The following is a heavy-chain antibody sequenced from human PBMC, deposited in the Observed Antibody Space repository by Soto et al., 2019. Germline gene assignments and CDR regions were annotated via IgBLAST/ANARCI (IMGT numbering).Heavy chain of an antibody. CDR1: GFTFSRYA. Sequence: QEQLVESGGGVVQPGGSLRLSCAASGFTFSRYAMHWVRQAPGKGLEWVAFISYDGSDKYYADSVKGRFTISRDDSKNTLYLQMTSLRVGDTAVYYCAWPHYVGYCTDGVCHRFDDWGQGALVIVSS. CDR3: AWPHYVGYCTDGVCHRFDD. J-gene: IGHJ4*02. D-gene: IGHD2-8*01. V-gene: IGHV3-30*01. CDR2: ISYDGSDK.